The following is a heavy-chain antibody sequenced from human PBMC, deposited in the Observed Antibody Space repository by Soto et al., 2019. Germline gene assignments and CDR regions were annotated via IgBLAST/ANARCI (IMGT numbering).Heavy chain of an antibody. CDR1: GYTFTSYG. V-gene: IGHV1-18*01. CDR3: ARDPHYYGSGSYPLNPGSPFDY. Sequence: ASVKVSCKASGYTFTSYGISWVRQAPGQGLEWMGWISAYNGNTNYAQKLQGRVTMTTDTSTSTAYMELRSLRSDDTAVYYCARDPHYYGSGSYPLNPGSPFDYWGQGTLVTVSS. CDR2: ISAYNGNT. D-gene: IGHD3-10*01. J-gene: IGHJ4*02.